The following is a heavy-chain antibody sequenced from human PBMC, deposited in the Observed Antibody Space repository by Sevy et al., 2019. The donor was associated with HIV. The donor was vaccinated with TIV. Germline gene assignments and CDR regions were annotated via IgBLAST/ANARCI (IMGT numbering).Heavy chain of an antibody. CDR1: GFTFFAYT. Sequence: GGSLRLSCAASGFTFFAYTMHWVRQAPGKGLEWVALISYDINNKYYADSVKCRFTISRDNSKNTLYLQMNSLRPEDTAVYYCAIDLASSGNGLDVWGQGTTVTVSS. D-gene: IGHD3-3*02. V-gene: IGHV3-30-3*01. CDR3: AIDLASSGNGLDV. J-gene: IGHJ6*02. CDR2: ISYDINNK.